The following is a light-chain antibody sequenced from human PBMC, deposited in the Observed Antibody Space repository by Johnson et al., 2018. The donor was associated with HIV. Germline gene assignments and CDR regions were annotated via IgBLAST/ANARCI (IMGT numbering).Light chain of an antibody. CDR2: DNN. V-gene: IGLV1-51*01. CDR3: GTWDSSLSAYV. CDR1: SSNIGNND. J-gene: IGLJ1*01. Sequence: QSVLTQPPSVSAAPGQKVTISCSGSSSNIGNNDVSWYQQLPGTAPKLLIYDNNKRPSGIPDRFSGSKSGTSATLGITGLQTGDEADYHCGTWDSSLSAYVFGTGTKVTVL.